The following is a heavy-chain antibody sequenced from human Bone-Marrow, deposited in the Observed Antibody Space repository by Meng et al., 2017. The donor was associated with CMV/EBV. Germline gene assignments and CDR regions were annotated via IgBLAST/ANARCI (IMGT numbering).Heavy chain of an antibody. J-gene: IGHJ6*02. CDR3: ARVWGRTAPYYYYGMDV. D-gene: IGHD3-16*01. V-gene: IGHV1-69*10. CDR1: GGTFSSYA. CDR2: IIPILGIA. Sequence: SVKVSCNASGGTFSSYAISWVRQAPGQGLEWMGGIIPILGIANYAQKFQGRVTITADKSTSTAYMELSSLRSEDTAVYYCARVWGRTAPYYYYGMDVWGQGTTVTVSS.